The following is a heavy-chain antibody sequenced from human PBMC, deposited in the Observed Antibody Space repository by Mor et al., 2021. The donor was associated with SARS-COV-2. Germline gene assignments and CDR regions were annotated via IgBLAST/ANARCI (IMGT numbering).Heavy chain of an antibody. V-gene: IGHV3-7*03. D-gene: IGHD2-2*01. Sequence: EKYYVDSVKGRFTISRDNAKNSLYLQMNSLRAEDTAVYYCARDWGVVPAAIPYYYYGMDVWGQGTTVTVSS. J-gene: IGHJ6*02. CDR2: EK. CDR3: ARDWGVVPAAIPYYYYGMDV.